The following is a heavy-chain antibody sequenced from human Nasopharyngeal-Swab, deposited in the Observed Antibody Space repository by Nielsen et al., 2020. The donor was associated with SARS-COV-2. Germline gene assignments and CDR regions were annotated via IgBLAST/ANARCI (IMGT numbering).Heavy chain of an antibody. J-gene: IGHJ4*02. V-gene: IGHV1-18*04. CDR2: ISAYNGNT. D-gene: IGHD3-10*01. CDR1: GYTFTSYG. CDR3: ARDSPRPPFYYGSGSYSSVCDY. Sequence: ASVKVSCKASGYTFTSYGISWVRQAPGQGLEWMGWISAYNGNTNYAQKLQGRVTMTTDTSTSTAYMELRSRRSDDTAVYYCARDSPRPPFYYGSGSYSSVCDYWGQGTLVTVSS.